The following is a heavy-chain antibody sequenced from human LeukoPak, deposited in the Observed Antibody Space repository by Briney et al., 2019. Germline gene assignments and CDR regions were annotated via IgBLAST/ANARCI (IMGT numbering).Heavy chain of an antibody. J-gene: IGHJ4*02. V-gene: IGHV1-2*02. CDR1: GYTFTSYG. Sequence: GASVKVSCKASGYTFTSYGISWVRQAPGQGLEWMGWINPNSGGTNYAQKFQGRVTMTRDTSISTAYMELSRLRSDDTAVYYCARSRGSGSYHVDYWGQGTLVTVSS. CDR3: ARSRGSGSYHVDY. CDR2: INPNSGGT. D-gene: IGHD1-26*01.